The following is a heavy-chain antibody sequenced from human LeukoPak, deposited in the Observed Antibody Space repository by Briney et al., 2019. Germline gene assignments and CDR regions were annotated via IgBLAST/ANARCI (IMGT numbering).Heavy chain of an antibody. CDR1: GFAFSGFA. D-gene: IGHD2-15*01. Sequence: PGGSLRLSCSASGFAFSGFAMGWVRQAPGKGLEWVSSISGSGGNTYYADSVEGRFTISRDNSKNTLYLQMNSLRAEDTAVYYCAKNVRMVAASSYFDYWGQGTLVTVSS. V-gene: IGHV3-23*01. CDR2: ISGSGGNT. J-gene: IGHJ4*02. CDR3: AKNVRMVAASSYFDY.